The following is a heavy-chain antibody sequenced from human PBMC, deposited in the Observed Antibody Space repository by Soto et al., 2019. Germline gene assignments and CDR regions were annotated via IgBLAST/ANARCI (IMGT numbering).Heavy chain of an antibody. CDR1: GFPFSNAW. CDR2: VKSKTDGGSS. CDR3: TTDSRTTLPEIRFDY. V-gene: IGHV3-15*07. D-gene: IGHD1-26*01. Sequence: GGSLRLSCAASGFPFSNAWINWVRQDQGKGLEWVGRVKSKTDGGSSYFAAPVKCRFAVSRDDSNNIVYLQMNSLKIEDTGVYYCTTDSRTTLPEIRFDYWGHGTQVTVS. J-gene: IGHJ4*01.